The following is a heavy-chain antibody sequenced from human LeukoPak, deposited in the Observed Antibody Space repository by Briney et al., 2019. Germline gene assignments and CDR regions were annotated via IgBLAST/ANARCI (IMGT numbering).Heavy chain of an antibody. V-gene: IGHV3-23*01. CDR2: ISGSGGST. D-gene: IGHD3-22*01. CDR3: AKDKTPSYYDSSGYSQFDY. Sequence: GGSLRLSCAASGFTFSSYAMSWVRQAPGKGLEWVSAISGSGGSTYYADSVKGRFTISRDNSKNTLYLQMNSLRAEDTAVYYCAKDKTPSYYDSSGYSQFDYWGQGTLVTVSS. CDR1: GFTFSSYA. J-gene: IGHJ4*02.